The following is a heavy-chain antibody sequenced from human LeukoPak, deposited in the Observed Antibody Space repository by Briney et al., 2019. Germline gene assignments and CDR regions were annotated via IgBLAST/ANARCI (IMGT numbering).Heavy chain of an antibody. D-gene: IGHD3-9*01. CDR1: GGSISSSSYY. J-gene: IGHJ5*02. CDR2: IYYSGST. V-gene: IGHV4-39*07. Sequence: SETLSLTCTVSGGSISSSSYYWGWIRQPPGKGLEWIGSIYYSGSTYYNPSLKSRVTISVDTSKNQFSLKLSSVTAADTAVYYCARGHDILTGYYKWFDPWGQGTLVTVSS. CDR3: ARGHDILTGYYKWFDP.